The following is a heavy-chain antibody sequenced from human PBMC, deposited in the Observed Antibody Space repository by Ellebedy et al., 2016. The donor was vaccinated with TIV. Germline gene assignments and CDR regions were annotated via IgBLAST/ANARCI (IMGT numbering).Heavy chain of an antibody. J-gene: IGHJ4*02. CDR1: GGSISSYY. CDR3: ARHPLEWLVGPMYFDY. D-gene: IGHD6-19*01. CDR2: FSSSGST. V-gene: IGHV4-59*08. Sequence: MPGGSLRLSCTVSGGSISSYYWSWIRQPPGQGLEWIGYFSSSGSTDYNPSLKSRVAFSVDTSKNHISLNLTSVTAADTAVYNCARHPLEWLVGPMYFDYWGQGTLVTVSS.